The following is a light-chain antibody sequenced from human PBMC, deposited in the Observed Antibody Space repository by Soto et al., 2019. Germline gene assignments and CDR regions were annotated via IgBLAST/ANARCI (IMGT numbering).Light chain of an antibody. Sequence: QSVLTQPPSASGTPGQRVIISCSGSSSNIGSNTVNWYQQLPGTAPKLLIYSNNQRPSGVPDRFSGSKSGTSASLAISGLQSEDGADYYCAAWDDSLNAFYVFGPVSKVTV. CDR1: SSNIGSNT. CDR2: SNN. CDR3: AAWDDSLNAFYV. J-gene: IGLJ1*01. V-gene: IGLV1-44*01.